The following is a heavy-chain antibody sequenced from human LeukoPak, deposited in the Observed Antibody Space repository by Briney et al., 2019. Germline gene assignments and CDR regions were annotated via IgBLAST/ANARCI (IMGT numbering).Heavy chain of an antibody. CDR3: AKDGYSSGWFNTY. V-gene: IGHV3-23*01. CDR1: GFTFSSYA. D-gene: IGHD6-19*01. Sequence: GGSLRLSCAASGFTFSSYAMSWVRQAPGKGLEWVSAISGSGGSTYYADSVKGQFTISRDNSKNTLYLQMNSLRAEDTAVYYCAKDGYSSGWFNTYWGQGTLVTVSS. J-gene: IGHJ4*02. CDR2: ISGSGGST.